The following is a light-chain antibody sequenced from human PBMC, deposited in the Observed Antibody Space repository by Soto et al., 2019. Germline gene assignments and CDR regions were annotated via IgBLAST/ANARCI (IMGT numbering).Light chain of an antibody. CDR1: QSINSW. V-gene: IGKV1-5*03. Sequence: DIQMTQSPSTLSASVGDRVIITCRASQSINSWLAWYQQRPGKAPKRLIYKASNLVSGVPSRFSGSGSGTEFTLTISSLQPDDFAPYYCQQYENFSGTFCQGTEVEI. CDR3: QQYENFSGT. J-gene: IGKJ1*01. CDR2: KAS.